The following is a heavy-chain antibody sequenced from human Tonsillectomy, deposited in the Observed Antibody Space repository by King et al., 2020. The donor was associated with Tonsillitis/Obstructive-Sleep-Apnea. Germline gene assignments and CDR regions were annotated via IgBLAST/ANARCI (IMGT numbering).Heavy chain of an antibody. D-gene: IGHD3-22*01. CDR3: AKDYYDSSGYDLYYYYYGMDV. CDR2: ISYDGSNK. CDR1: GFTFSSYG. Sequence: VQLVESGGGVVQPGRSLRLSCAASGFTFSSYGMYWVRQAPGKGLEWVAVISYDGSNKYYADSVKGRFTISRDNSKNTLYLQMNSLRAEDTAVYYCAKDYYDSSGYDLYYYYYGMDVWGQGTTVTVSS. J-gene: IGHJ6*02. V-gene: IGHV3-30*18.